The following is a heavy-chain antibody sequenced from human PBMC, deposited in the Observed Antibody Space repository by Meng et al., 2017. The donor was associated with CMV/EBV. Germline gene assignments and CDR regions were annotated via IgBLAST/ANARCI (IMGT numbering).Heavy chain of an antibody. CDR1: GGTFSSYA. Sequence: QGQLVQSGAEGKEPGAAVKVSFKASGGTFSSYAISWVRQAPGQGLEWMGGIIPIFGTANYAQKFQGRVTITADESTSTAYMELSSLRSEDTAVYYCARDYSGIAARPGFDPWGQGTLVTVSS. CDR3: ARDYSGIAARPGFDP. J-gene: IGHJ5*02. V-gene: IGHV1-69*12. CDR2: IIPIFGTA. D-gene: IGHD6-6*01.